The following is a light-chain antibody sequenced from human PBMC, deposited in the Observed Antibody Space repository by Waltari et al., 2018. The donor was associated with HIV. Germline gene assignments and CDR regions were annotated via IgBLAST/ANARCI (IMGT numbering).Light chain of an antibody. CDR2: EAS. CDR3: HQRSSWPRT. J-gene: IGKJ2*01. CDR1: QSVSSY. Sequence: DIVLTQYPATLSLSPGARATLSCRASQSVSSYLAWDQQKPGQAPRLLIYEASNRATGIPARFSGSGSGTDFTLTISSLEPEDFAVYYCHQRSSWPRTFGQGTKLEIK. V-gene: IGKV3-11*01.